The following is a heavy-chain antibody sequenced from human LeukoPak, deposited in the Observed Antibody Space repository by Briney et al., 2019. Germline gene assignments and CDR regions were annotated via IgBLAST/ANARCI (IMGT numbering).Heavy chain of an antibody. CDR3: AGEPHYYDSSGYYNYFDY. D-gene: IGHD3-22*01. J-gene: IGHJ4*02. Sequence: GGSLRLSCAASGFTVSSNYMSWVRQAPGKGLGWVSVIYSGGSTYYADSVKGRFTISRDNSKNTLYLQMNSLRAEDTAVYYCAGEPHYYDSSGYYNYFDYWGQGTLVTVSS. V-gene: IGHV3-66*01. CDR1: GFTVSSNY. CDR2: IYSGGST.